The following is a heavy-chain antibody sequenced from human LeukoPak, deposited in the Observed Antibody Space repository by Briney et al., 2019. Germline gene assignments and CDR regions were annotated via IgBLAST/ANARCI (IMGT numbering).Heavy chain of an antibody. CDR1: GGSISSYY. V-gene: IGHV4-59*01. CDR3: ARVRYRSGWPDY. Sequence: SETLSLTCTVSGGSISSYYWSWIRQPPGKGVEGIVYIYYSGSTNYNPSLKSRVTISVDTSKTQFSLKLSSVTAADTAVYYCARVRYRSGWPDYWGQGTLVTVSS. CDR2: IYYSGST. J-gene: IGHJ4*02. D-gene: IGHD6-19*01.